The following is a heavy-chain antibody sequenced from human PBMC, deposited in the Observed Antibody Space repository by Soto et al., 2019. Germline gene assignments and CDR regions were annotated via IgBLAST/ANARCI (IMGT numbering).Heavy chain of an antibody. CDR1: GFTISSYG. CDR3: AKALVGSSSWFDY. V-gene: IGHV3-30*18. Sequence: QVQLVESGGGVVQPGRSLRLSCAASGFTISSYGMHWVRQAPGKGLEWVAVISYDGSTKYCADSVKGRFTISRDNSKNTLYLQMISLRTEDTAVYYCAKALVGSSSWFDYWGQGTLVTVSS. J-gene: IGHJ4*02. D-gene: IGHD6-13*01. CDR2: ISYDGSTK.